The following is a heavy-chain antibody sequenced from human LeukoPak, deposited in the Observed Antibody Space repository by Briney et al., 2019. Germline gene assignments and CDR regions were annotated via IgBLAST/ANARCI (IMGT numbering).Heavy chain of an antibody. D-gene: IGHD2-15*01. CDR2: IKKDGSEK. J-gene: IGHJ4*02. CDR3: AKDEVTWGYCSGGSCYLFDY. CDR1: GFTFSSYW. Sequence: GGSLRLPCAASGFTFSSYWMSWVRQAPGKGLEWVANIKKDGSEKYSVDSVEGRFTISRDNAKTSLYLQMNSLRAEDTAVYYCAKDEVTWGYCSGGSCYLFDYWGQGTLVTVSS. V-gene: IGHV3-7*03.